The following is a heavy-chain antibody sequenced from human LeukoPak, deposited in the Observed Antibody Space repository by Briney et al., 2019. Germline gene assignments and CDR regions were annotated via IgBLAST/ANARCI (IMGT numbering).Heavy chain of an antibody. Sequence: GGSLRLSCAGSGFTVSSNYVSWVRQAPGKGLEWVALISYDGSKKYYTDSVKGRFTISRDNSKNTLYLQMNSLRAEDTAVYHCAKIAASDGFDIWGQGTMVTVSS. CDR1: GFTVSSNY. CDR2: ISYDGSKK. J-gene: IGHJ3*02. CDR3: AKIAASDGFDI. D-gene: IGHD6-13*01. V-gene: IGHV3-30*18.